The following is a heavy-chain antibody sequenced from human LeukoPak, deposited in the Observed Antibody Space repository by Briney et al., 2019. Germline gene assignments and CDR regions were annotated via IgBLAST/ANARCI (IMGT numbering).Heavy chain of an antibody. Sequence: SETLSLTCTVSGVSLSSSSYYWGWIRQPPGKELEGIGSFYYSGSHYFHPSLNSRVTISVDSSKNQFSLKLSSVTAADTAVYYCARDYLGGNPDAFDIWGQGTMVTVSS. V-gene: IGHV4-39*07. CDR2: FYYSGSH. CDR3: ARDYLGGNPDAFDI. CDR1: GVSLSSSSYY. D-gene: IGHD4-23*01. J-gene: IGHJ3*02.